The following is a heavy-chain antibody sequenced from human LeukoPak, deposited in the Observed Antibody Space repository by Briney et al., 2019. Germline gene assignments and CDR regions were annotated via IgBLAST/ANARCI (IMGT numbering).Heavy chain of an antibody. CDR2: IYTSGST. Sequence: SETLSLTCTVSGGSISSYYWSWIRQPPGKGLEWIGYIYTSGSTNYNPSLKSRVTISVDTSKNQFSLMLSSVTAADTAVYYCARSFGATSNWFDPWGQGTLVTVSS. J-gene: IGHJ5*02. V-gene: IGHV4-4*09. D-gene: IGHD3-10*01. CDR3: ARSFGATSNWFDP. CDR1: GGSISSYY.